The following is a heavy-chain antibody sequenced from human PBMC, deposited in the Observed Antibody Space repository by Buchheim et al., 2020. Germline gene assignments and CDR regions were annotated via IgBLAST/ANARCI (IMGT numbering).Heavy chain of an antibody. J-gene: IGHJ3*02. CDR1: GFIFSNYV. Sequence: EVQLLESGGGLVQPGGSLRLSCAASGFIFSNYVVSWVRQAPGKGLEWVSGISGTGGSTYYADSVKGRFTISRDNSKNTLYLQMNSLRAEDTAVYYCAKISRYCSSISCSDAFDIWGQGT. D-gene: IGHD2-2*01. CDR3: AKISRYCSSISCSDAFDI. CDR2: ISGTGGST. V-gene: IGHV3-23*01.